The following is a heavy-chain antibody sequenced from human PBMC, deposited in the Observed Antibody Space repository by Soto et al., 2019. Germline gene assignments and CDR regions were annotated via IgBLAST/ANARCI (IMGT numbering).Heavy chain of an antibody. CDR3: ARGTAMFGMDV. D-gene: IGHD5-18*01. V-gene: IGHV3-23*01. CDR1: GASIIAEQR. CDR2: ISGGGGST. J-gene: IGHJ6*02. Sequence: PSETLSLTCAVSGASIIAEQRWTWVRQTPGKGLEWVSAISGGGGSTYYADSVKGRFTISRENAKNSLYLQMNSLRAGDTAVYYCARGTAMFGMDVWGQGTTVTVSS.